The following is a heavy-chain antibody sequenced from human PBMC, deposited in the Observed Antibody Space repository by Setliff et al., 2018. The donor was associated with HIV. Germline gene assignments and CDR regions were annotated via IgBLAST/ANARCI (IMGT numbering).Heavy chain of an antibody. V-gene: IGHV5-51*01. D-gene: IGHD4-17*01. Sequence: PGESLKISCQGSGYIFTSYWIGWVRQVPGKGLEWMVIIYPRDSDTKYSPSFQGQVTISADKAINTAYLQWMSLKASDTAMYYCAISYGDHSWARLDYWGRGTLVTVSS. CDR1: GYIFTSYW. CDR2: IYPRDSDT. CDR3: AISYGDHSWARLDY. J-gene: IGHJ4*02.